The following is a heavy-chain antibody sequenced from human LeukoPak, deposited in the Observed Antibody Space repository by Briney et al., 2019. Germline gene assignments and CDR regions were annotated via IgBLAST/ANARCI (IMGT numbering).Heavy chain of an antibody. CDR3: ARLTYYYDSSGQNWFDP. Sequence: VSVKVSCKASGYTFSSHAMHWVRQAPGQRLEWMGWINAGNGNTKYSQKFQGRVTITRDTSASTAYMELSSLRSEDTAVYYCARLTYYYDSSGQNWFDPWGQGTLVTVSS. D-gene: IGHD3-22*01. V-gene: IGHV1-3*01. J-gene: IGHJ5*02. CDR2: INAGNGNT. CDR1: GYTFSSHA.